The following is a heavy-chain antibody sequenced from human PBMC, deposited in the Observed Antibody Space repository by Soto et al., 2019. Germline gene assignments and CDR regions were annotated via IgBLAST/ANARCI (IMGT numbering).Heavy chain of an antibody. D-gene: IGHD3-10*01. Sequence: SETLSLTCAVSGGSITSSNWWSWVRQPPGKGLEWIGYIYYSGSTNYNPSLKSRVTISVDTSKNQFSLKLSSVTAADTAVYYCARGLYGSGSSHYWGQGTLVTVSS. CDR1: GGSITSSNW. CDR2: IYYSGST. CDR3: ARGLYGSGSSHY. J-gene: IGHJ4*02. V-gene: IGHV4-4*02.